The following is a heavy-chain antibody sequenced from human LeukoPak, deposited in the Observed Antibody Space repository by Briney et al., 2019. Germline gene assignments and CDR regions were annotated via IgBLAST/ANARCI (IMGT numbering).Heavy chain of an antibody. J-gene: IGHJ4*02. CDR3: ARDPWQGSTTLH. V-gene: IGHV3-66*02. D-gene: IGHD1-26*01. CDR2: LYSDDSA. CDR1: GFSISSGY. Sequence: GGSLRLSCVASGFSISSGYMTWARQAPGKALEWVSLLYSDDSAYYPDSVKGRFTISRDNSKSTLHLQMDTLRTEDTAMYYCARDPWQGSTTLHWGQGIMVAVSS.